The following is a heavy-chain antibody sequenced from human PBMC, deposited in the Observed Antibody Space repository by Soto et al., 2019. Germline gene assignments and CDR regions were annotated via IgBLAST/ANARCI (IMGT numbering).Heavy chain of an antibody. CDR2: KSFDGSKT. CDR3: AKDYFYDSGGYYGPFDP. V-gene: IGHV3-30*18. CDR1: GFNFSLFG. J-gene: IGHJ5*02. D-gene: IGHD3-22*01. Sequence: GGSLRLSCAASGFNFSLFGMHWVRQVPGKGLEWVAVKSFDGSKTHYADSVNGRFLISRDNFKEILYLQMDSLRPEDTAVYFCAKDYFYDSGGYYGPFDPWGPGTLVTVSS.